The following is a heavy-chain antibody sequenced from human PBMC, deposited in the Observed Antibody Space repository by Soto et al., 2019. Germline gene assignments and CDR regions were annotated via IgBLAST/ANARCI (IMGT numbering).Heavy chain of an antibody. J-gene: IGHJ4*02. CDR2: INSRSDI. D-gene: IGHD3-16*02. Sequence: GGSLRLSCVGSGFTFSNFSINWVRQAPGKGLEWVSSINSRSDIYYADSVKGRFTISRDNAKNSLYLQMNSLRIEDTGFYYCVKDIGPNWGQGTLVTVSS. CDR1: GFTFSNFS. CDR3: VKDIGPN. V-gene: IGHV3-21*04.